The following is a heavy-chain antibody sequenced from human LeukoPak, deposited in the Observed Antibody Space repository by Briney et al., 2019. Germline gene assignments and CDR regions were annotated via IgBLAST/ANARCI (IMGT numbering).Heavy chain of an antibody. V-gene: IGHV4-4*07. J-gene: IGHJ5*02. D-gene: IGHD6-6*01. CDR3: ARLGSSSGWFDP. Sequence: SETLSLTCTVSGGSISSYYWSWIRQPAGKGLEWIGRIYTSGSTNYNPSLKSRVTMSVDTSKNQFSLKLSSVTAADTAVYYYARLGSSSGWFDPWGQGTLVTVSS. CDR1: GGSISSYY. CDR2: IYTSGST.